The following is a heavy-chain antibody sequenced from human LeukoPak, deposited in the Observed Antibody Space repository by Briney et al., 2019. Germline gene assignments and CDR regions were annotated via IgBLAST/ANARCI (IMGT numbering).Heavy chain of an antibody. CDR1: GFTVNSNY. CDR3: ARYDSGSGPGGLDY. J-gene: IGHJ4*02. CDR2: FYSDGRT. Sequence: GGSLRLSCAVCGFTVNSNYMSWVRQAPGKGLECVSGFYSDGRTYYAGSVQGRFTMSRDSSKNTVYLQMNSVRAEDTAVYYCARYDSGSGPGGLDYWGQGTLVTVSS. D-gene: IGHD3-10*01. V-gene: IGHV3-53*01.